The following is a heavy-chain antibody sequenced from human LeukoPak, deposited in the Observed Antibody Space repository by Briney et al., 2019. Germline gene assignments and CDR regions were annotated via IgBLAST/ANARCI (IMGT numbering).Heavy chain of an antibody. CDR3: ARDPATFYGGNSFRAFDI. CDR1: GGTFSSYA. Sequence: ASVKVSCKASGGTFSSYAIGWVRQAPGQGLEWMGGIIPIFGTANYAQKFRGRVTITADESTSTAYMELSSLRSEDTAVYYCARDPATFYGGNSFRAFDIWAKGQWSPSLQ. D-gene: IGHD4-23*01. V-gene: IGHV1-69*13. J-gene: IGHJ3*02. CDR2: IIPIFGTA.